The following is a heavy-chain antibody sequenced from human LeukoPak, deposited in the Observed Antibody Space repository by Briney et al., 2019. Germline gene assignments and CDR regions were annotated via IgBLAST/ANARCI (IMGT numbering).Heavy chain of an antibody. CDR2: FYARGST. J-gene: IGHJ4*02. CDR3: ARDRGSEGSTHFDY. V-gene: IGHV4-4*07. CDR1: GHSISNYY. D-gene: IGHD1-26*01. Sequence: PSETLSLTCTVSGHSISNYYWSWIRQPAGKGLEWIGRFYARGSTNYNPSLKSRVTMSVDTSKNQFSLKLTSVTAADTAVYYCARDRGSEGSTHFDYWGQGTLVTVSS.